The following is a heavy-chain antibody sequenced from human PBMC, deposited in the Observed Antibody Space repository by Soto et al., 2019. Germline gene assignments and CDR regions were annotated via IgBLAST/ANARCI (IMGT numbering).Heavy chain of an antibody. D-gene: IGHD6-13*01. J-gene: IGHJ3*02. V-gene: IGHV3-7*05. CDR2: INRDGSKQ. CDR1: GFTLSSYW. Sequence: EVQLEESGGDLVQPGGSLRVSCSASGFTLSSYWMTWVRQAPGKGLEWVANINRDGSKQSYLDSVRGRFTISRDNVRPSLYLQMNSLRADDTALYYCARDVSPGTSSLYLDAFDIWGQGTMVTVSS. CDR3: ARDVSPGTSSLYLDAFDI.